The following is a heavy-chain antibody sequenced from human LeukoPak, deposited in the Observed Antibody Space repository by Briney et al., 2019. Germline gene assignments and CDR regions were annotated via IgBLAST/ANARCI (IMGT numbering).Heavy chain of an antibody. Sequence: SETLSLTCTVSGGSISSYYWSWIRQPAGKGLEWIGRIYTSGSTNYNPSLKSRVTMSVDTSKNQFSLKLSSVTAADTAVYYCARWGPDSVVVVAATAGNWFDPWGQGTLVTVSS. CDR3: ARWGPDSVVVVAATAGNWFDP. D-gene: IGHD2-15*01. CDR2: IYTSGST. CDR1: GGSISSYY. V-gene: IGHV4-4*07. J-gene: IGHJ5*02.